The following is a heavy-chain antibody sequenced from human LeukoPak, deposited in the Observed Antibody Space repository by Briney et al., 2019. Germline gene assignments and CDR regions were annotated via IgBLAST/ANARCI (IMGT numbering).Heavy chain of an antibody. CDR2: IMTDGSRT. D-gene: IGHD2-21*01. Sequence: PGGSLRLSCAATGFTFRSHWMHWVRQAPGKGLVWVSRIMTDGSRTTYADSVKGRFTISRDNAKNTLYLQMNSLRVEDTAVYYCAREASRGLVNVDLWGTGTTVTVSS. V-gene: IGHV3-74*01. J-gene: IGHJ6*04. CDR3: AREASRGLVNVDL. CDR1: GFTFRSHW.